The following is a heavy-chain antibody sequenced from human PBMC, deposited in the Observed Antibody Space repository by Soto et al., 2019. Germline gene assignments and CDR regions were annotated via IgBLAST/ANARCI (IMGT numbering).Heavy chain of an antibody. J-gene: IGHJ5*02. D-gene: IGHD3-3*01. Sequence: SETLSLTCTVSGGSMTSYYWTWIRQPAGKGLEWIGRVYSSGGTHYNPSLKSRVTISLDTSKNQFSLRLLSVTDADTAVYFCERGQRFSDWFDPWGQGTLVTVSS. V-gene: IGHV4-4*07. CDR2: VYSSGGT. CDR1: GGSMTSYY. CDR3: ERGQRFSDWFDP.